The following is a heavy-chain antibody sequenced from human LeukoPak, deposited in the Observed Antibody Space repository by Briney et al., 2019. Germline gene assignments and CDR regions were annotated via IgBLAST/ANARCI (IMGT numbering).Heavy chain of an antibody. CDR2: ISRSSSYI. CDR3: ARDDGVGSGYDYYYYMDV. CDR1: GFTFSSYS. J-gene: IGHJ6*03. V-gene: IGHV3-21*01. D-gene: IGHD5-12*01. Sequence: PGGSLRLSCAASGFTFSSYSMNWVRKAPGKGLEGVSSISRSSSYIYYADSVKGRFTISRDNAKNSLYLQMNSLRAEDTAVYYCARDDGVGSGYDYYYYMDVWGKGTTVTVSS.